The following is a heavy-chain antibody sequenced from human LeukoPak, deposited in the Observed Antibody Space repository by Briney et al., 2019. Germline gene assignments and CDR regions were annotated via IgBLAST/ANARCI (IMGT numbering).Heavy chain of an antibody. CDR2: ISGSGGKT. V-gene: IGHV3-23*01. D-gene: IGHD6-13*01. J-gene: IGHJ4*02. CDR3: AKYSNSRVLLCHY. CDR1: GFTFSDYT. Sequence: RGSLRLSCAGSGFTFSDYTMSWVRQAPREGLGWVSGISGSGGKTYYADSLKSRVTISRDNSKKTRFLQMESPRAEGTAVDYFAKYSNSRVLLCHYWAQ.